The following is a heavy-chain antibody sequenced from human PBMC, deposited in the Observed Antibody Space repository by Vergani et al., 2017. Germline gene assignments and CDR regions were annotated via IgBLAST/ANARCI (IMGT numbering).Heavy chain of an antibody. J-gene: IGHJ4*02. Sequence: QVQLVQSGAEVKKPGASVKVSCKASGYTFTGYYMHWVRQAPGQGLEWMGWINPNSGGTNYAQKFQGRVTMTRDTSISTAYMELSRLRSDDTAVYYCARDILNIVVVPAPNILGLDYWGQGTLVTVSS. CDR2: INPNSGGT. CDR1: GYTFTGYY. D-gene: IGHD2-2*01. CDR3: ARDILNIVVVPAPNILGLDY. V-gene: IGHV1-2*02.